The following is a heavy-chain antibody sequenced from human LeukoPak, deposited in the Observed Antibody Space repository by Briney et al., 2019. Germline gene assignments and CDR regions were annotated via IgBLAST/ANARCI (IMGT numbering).Heavy chain of an antibody. CDR2: ISSSSSYI. D-gene: IGHD4-17*01. Sequence: GGSLRLSRAASGFTFSSYSMNWVRQAPGKGLEWVSSISSSSSYIYYADSVRGRFTISRDNAKNSLYLQMNSLRAEDTAVYYCARALHLYGDYGEDYYYGMDVWGQGTTVTVSS. CDR1: GFTFSSYS. V-gene: IGHV3-21*01. CDR3: ARALHLYGDYGEDYYYGMDV. J-gene: IGHJ6*02.